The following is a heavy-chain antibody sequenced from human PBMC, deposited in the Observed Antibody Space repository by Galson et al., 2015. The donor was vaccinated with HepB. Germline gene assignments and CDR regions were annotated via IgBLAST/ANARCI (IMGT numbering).Heavy chain of an antibody. CDR2: ISYDGSNK. D-gene: IGHD4/OR15-4a*01. Sequence: SLRLSCAASGFTLSSYGMHWVRQAPGKGLEWVAVISYDGSNKYYADSVKGRFTISRDNSKNTLYLQMNSLRADDTAVYYCAKDARGAKYGGSNFDFWGQGTLVTVSS. CDR3: AKDARGAKYGGSNFDF. V-gene: IGHV3-30*18. J-gene: IGHJ4*02. CDR1: GFTLSSYG.